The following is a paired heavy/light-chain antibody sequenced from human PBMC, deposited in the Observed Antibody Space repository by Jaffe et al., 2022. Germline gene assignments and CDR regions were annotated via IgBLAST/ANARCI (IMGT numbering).Heavy chain of an antibody. CDR2: IYHTGTT. Sequence: QVQLQESGPGLVKPSETLSLTCAVSGYSISSGYYWGWIRQPPGKGLEWIGSIYHTGTTYYNPSLKSRVTISVDTSKNQFSLKLSSVTAADTAMYYCALDSTFAGVIGRDQIDSWGQGTLVTVSS. D-gene: IGHD3-16*02. V-gene: IGHV4-38-2*01. CDR1: GYSISSGYY. CDR3: ALDSTFAGVIGRDQIDS. J-gene: IGHJ4*02.
Light chain of an antibody. CDR3: SSYTTSSNVV. J-gene: IGLJ2*01. CDR1: SSDVGVYNY. Sequence: QSALTQPASVSGSPGQSITISCTGTSSDVGVYNYVSWYQQHPGKAPKLMIYEVSNRPSGVSNRFSGSKSGNTASLTISGLQAEDEADYYCSSYTTSSNVVFGGGTKLTVL. V-gene: IGLV2-14*01. CDR2: EVS.